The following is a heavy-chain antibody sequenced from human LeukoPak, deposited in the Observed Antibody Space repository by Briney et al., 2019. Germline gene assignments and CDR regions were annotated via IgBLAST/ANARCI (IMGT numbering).Heavy chain of an antibody. CDR2: FDPEDGET. D-gene: IGHD4-17*01. Sequence: ASVKVSCKVSGYTLTELSMHWVRQAPGKGLGWMGGFDPEDGETIYAQKFQGRVTMTEDTSTDTAYMELSSLRSEDTAVYYCATVSSSLPGYGDYYYYGMDVWGQGTTVTVSS. CDR3: ATVSSSLPGYGDYYYYGMDV. J-gene: IGHJ6*02. CDR1: GYTLTELS. V-gene: IGHV1-24*01.